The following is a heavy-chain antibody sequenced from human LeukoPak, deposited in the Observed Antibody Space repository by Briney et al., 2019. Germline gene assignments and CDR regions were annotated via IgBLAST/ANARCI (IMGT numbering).Heavy chain of an antibody. CDR1: GFTFRSYA. Sequence: GGSLRLSCAASGFTFRSYAMHWVRQAPGKGLGWVAVISYDGSNKYYADSVKGRFTISRDNSKNTLYLQMNSLRAEDTAVYYCARIMTTVTPFDYWGQGTLVTVSS. V-gene: IGHV3-30-3*01. CDR3: ARIMTTVTPFDY. J-gene: IGHJ4*02. D-gene: IGHD4-17*01. CDR2: ISYDGSNK.